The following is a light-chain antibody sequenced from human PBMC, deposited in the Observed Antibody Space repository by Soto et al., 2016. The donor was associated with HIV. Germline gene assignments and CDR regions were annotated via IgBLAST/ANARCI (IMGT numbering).Light chain of an antibody. CDR1: KLGDKY. Sequence: SYELTQPPSVSVSPGQTASITCSGDKLGDKYVCWYQQKPGQSPLLVIYQDIKRPSRIPERFSGSNSGNTATLTISGTQALDEADYYCQAWDNNSAMFGGGTKLTVL. CDR2: QDI. V-gene: IGLV3-1*01. J-gene: IGLJ3*02. CDR3: QAWDNNSAM.